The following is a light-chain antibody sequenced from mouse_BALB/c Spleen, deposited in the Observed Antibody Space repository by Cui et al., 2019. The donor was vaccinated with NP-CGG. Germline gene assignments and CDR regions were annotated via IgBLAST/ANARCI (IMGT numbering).Light chain of an antibody. V-gene: IGLV1*01. CDR2: GTN. CDR3: VLWYSNHWV. J-gene: IGLJ1*01. CDR1: TGAVTTSNY. Sequence: QAVVTQESALTTSPSETVTLTCRSSTGAVTTSNYANWVQEKPEHLFTGLIGGTNNRAPGVPARFSGSLIGDKAALTITGAQTEDEAVYFCVLWYSNHWVFGGGTKLTVL.